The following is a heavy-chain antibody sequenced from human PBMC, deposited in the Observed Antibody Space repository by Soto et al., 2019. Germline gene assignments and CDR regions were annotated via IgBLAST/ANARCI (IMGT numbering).Heavy chain of an antibody. CDR1: GFTFTAYY. CDR2: INKDRSKQ. CDR3: SRENWFQDY. Sequence: EVQLVESGGGLVQPGGSLRLSCAASGFTFTAYYMTWVRRVPGKGLEWVASINKDRSKQYYVDSVKGRFTISRDNAMNSLYLQMNSLRAVDTALYYCSRENWFQDYWGQGTLVTVSS. D-gene: IGHD3-10*01. J-gene: IGHJ4*02. V-gene: IGHV3-7*03.